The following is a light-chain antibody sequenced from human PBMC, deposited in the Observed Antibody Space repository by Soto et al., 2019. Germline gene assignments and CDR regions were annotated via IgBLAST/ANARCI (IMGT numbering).Light chain of an antibody. CDR2: DVT. J-gene: IGLJ2*01. Sequence: QSALTQPASVSGSPGQSITISCTGTSSDVGNYNYVSWYQQHPGRAPRLMIYDVTNRPSGLSNRFSGSKSGNTASLTISGLEAEDEADYYCTSYTGSRLVFGGGTKLTVL. V-gene: IGLV2-14*03. CDR3: TSYTGSRLV. CDR1: SSDVGNYNY.